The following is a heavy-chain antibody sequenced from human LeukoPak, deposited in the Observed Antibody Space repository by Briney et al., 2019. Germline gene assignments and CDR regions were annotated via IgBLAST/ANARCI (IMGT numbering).Heavy chain of an antibody. J-gene: IGHJ4*02. CDR2: ISDSGGGT. CDR3: AKRGVYLDY. CDR1: GFTFSIYA. D-gene: IGHD3-22*01. V-gene: IGHV3-23*01. Sequence: GGSLRLSCEASGFTFSIYAMSWVRQAPGEGLEWVSTISDSGGGTYYADSVKGRFAISRDNSKNTLYLQMNSLRAEDTAIYFCAKRGVYLDYWGQGSLVTVSS.